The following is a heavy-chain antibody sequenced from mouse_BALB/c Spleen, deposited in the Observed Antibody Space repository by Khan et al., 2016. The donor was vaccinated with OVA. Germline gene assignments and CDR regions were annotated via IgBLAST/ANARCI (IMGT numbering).Heavy chain of an antibody. CDR3: ARGGYVSLSY. D-gene: IGHD2-10*02. CDR2: LNPTDARS. CDR1: GYTFTSYW. Sequence: QVQLQQPGAELVEPGASVKLSCKASGYTFTSYWMHWVKQRPGQGLEWIGYLNPTDARSHYNEKFTSKATLTVDTSSSTAYMQLNSLTSEDSAVDYGARGGYVSLSYWGQGTLVTVSA. V-gene: IGHV1S81*02. J-gene: IGHJ3*01.